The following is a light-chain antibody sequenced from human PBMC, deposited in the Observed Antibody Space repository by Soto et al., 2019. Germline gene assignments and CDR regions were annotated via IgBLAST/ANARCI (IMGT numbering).Light chain of an antibody. CDR1: QSVSSNY. Sequence: EIVLTQSPGTVSLSPGERATLSCRASQSVSSNYLAWYQQKPGQAPRLLIYASSSKAAGIPDRFSGSGSGTDFTITISRLQPEYVAEYYCQQYGGLPRTFGQVTKVEIK. V-gene: IGKV3-20*01. CDR2: ASS. J-gene: IGKJ1*01. CDR3: QQYGGLPRT.